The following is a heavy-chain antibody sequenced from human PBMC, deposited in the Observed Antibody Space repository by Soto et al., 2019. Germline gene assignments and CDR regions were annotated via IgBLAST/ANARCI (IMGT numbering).Heavy chain of an antibody. CDR1: GFTFSTVW. D-gene: IGHD3-9*01. J-gene: IGHJ6*02. V-gene: IGHV3-15*01. CDR2: IKSKTDGGTT. CDR3: TTETLTGSRPYYYYYGMDV. Sequence: SGGSLRLSCAASGFTFSTVWMSWVRQAPGKGLEWVGRIKSKTDGGTTDYAAPVKGRFTISRDDSKNTLYLQMNSLKTEDTAVYYCTTETLTGSRPYYYYYGMDVWGQGTTVTVSS.